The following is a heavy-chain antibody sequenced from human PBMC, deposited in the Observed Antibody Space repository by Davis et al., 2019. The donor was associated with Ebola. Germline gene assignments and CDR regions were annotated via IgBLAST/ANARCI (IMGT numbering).Heavy chain of an antibody. J-gene: IGHJ4*02. CDR1: GFTFSSYG. D-gene: IGHD2-8*01. CDR3: AKVSNGV. V-gene: IGHV3-30*18. CDR2: ISYDGSNK. Sequence: GESLKISCAASGFTFSSYGMHWVRQAPGKGLEWVAVISYDGSNKYYADSVKGRFTIPRDNSKNTLYLQMNSLRAEDTAVYYCAKVSNGVWGQGTLVTVSS.